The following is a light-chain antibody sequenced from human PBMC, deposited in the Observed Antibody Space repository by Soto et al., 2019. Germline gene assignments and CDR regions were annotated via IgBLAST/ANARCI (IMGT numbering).Light chain of an antibody. Sequence: QSVLTQPPSVSGAPGQTVTISCTGSKSNIGAGDNVHWYRQLPGTAPKLLIYDHNKRPSGIPDRFSGSKSGTSATLGITGLQTGDEADYYCGTWDSSLSAMVFGGGTKLTVL. CDR3: GTWDSSLSAMV. J-gene: IGLJ2*01. CDR2: DHN. CDR1: KSNIGAGDN. V-gene: IGLV1-51*01.